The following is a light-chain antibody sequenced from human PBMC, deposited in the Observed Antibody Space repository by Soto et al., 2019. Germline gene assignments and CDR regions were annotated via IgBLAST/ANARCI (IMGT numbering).Light chain of an antibody. CDR3: QQYGSSFIT. Sequence: EIVLTQSPGTLSLSPGERATLSCRASQSVSSSYLAWYQQKPGQAPRLLIYGASSRATGIPDRFSGSGSGKDSTLTISRLEPEDFAVYYCQQYGSSFITFGQGTRLEIK. CDR2: GAS. J-gene: IGKJ5*01. CDR1: QSVSSSY. V-gene: IGKV3-20*01.